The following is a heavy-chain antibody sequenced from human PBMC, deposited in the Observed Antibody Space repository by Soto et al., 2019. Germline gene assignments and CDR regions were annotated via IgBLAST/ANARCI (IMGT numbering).Heavy chain of an antibody. CDR2: ISGSGGST. J-gene: IGHJ6*02. Sequence: VGSLRLSCAASGFTFSSYAMSWVRQAPGKGLEWVSAISGSGGSTYYADSVKGRFTISRDNSKNTLYLQMNSLRAEDTAVYYCAEALLRFLEWSANTYGMDVWGQGTTVTVSS. D-gene: IGHD3-3*01. CDR3: AEALLRFLEWSANTYGMDV. CDR1: GFTFSSYA. V-gene: IGHV3-23*01.